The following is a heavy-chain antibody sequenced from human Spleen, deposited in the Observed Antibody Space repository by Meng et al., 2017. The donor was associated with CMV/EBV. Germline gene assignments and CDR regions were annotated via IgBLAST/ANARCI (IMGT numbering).Heavy chain of an antibody. J-gene: IGHJ4*02. D-gene: IGHD6-19*01. V-gene: IGHV3-48*04. CDR1: GFNFNIYS. Sequence: GGSLRLSCAASGFNFNIYSMNWVRQAPGEGLEWVSHISGGTTYSMYYADSVKGRFTISRDNAKNSLYLQINSLRVEDTAVYYCAKSQQWLVPPFDYWGQGTLVTVSS. CDR3: AKSQQWLVPPFDY. CDR2: ISGGTTYSM.